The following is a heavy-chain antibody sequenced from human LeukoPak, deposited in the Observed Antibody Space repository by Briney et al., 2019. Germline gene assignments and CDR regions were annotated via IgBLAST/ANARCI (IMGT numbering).Heavy chain of an antibody. J-gene: IGHJ4*02. CDR2: IYTPGSA. CDR3: ARDGPSRGLL. D-gene: IGHD3-10*01. CDR1: GGSISSYY. Sequence: SETLSLTCTVSGGSISSYYWSWIRQPAGKGLEWIGRIYTPGSANYNPSLKSRVTMSLDTSKNQFSLKLSSVTAADTAVYYCARDGPSRGLLWGQGAPVTVSS. V-gene: IGHV4-4*07.